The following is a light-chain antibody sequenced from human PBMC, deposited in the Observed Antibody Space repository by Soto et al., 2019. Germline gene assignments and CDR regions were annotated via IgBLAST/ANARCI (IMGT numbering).Light chain of an antibody. CDR3: QQYNNWVT. J-gene: IGKJ4*01. V-gene: IGKV3-15*01. Sequence: EVALTQSPGTLSLSPGARATLSCRASQNIANDYLAWYQQKPGQGPRLLIYGASTRATGIPARFSGSGSETEFTLTISSLQSEDFAVYYCQQYNNWVTFGGGTKVDI. CDR1: QNIANDY. CDR2: GAS.